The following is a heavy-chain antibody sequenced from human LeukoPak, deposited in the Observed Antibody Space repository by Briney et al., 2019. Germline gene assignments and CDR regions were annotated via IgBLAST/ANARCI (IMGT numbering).Heavy chain of an antibody. J-gene: IGHJ3*02. CDR3: ARAGFRGGLIDAFDI. Sequence: SETLSLTCTVSGGSISSYYWSWIRQPPGKGLEWIGYIYYSGSTNYNPSLKSRVTISVDTSKNQFSLKLSSVTAADTAVCYCARAGFRGGLIDAFDIWGQGTMVTVSS. CDR1: GGSISSYY. CDR2: IYYSGST. D-gene: IGHD2-15*01. V-gene: IGHV4-59*01.